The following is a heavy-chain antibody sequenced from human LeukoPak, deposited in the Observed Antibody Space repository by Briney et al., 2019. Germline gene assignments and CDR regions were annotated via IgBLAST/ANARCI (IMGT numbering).Heavy chain of an antibody. D-gene: IGHD3-16*02. CDR1: GFTFSSYG. Sequence: GGSLRLSCAASGFTFSSYGMHRVRQAPGKGLEWVAVISYDGSNKYYADSVKGRFTISRDNSKNTLYLQMNSLRAEDTAVYYCAKTFGGVIVQYYFDYWGQGTLVTVSS. CDR2: ISYDGSNK. CDR3: AKTFGGVIVQYYFDY. V-gene: IGHV3-30*18. J-gene: IGHJ4*02.